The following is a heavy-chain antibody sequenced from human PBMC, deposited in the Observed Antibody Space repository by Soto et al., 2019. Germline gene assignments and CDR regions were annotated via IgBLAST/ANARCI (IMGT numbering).Heavy chain of an antibody. D-gene: IGHD2-15*01. CDR2: ISGSAATT. CDR3: ARGPRYCSGYSCDYYMDV. Sequence: GGSLRLSCAASGFTFSSYAMSWFRHAPGKGLEWGSAISGSAATTFYADSGKGRFTVSRDNSKNTLYLQMNSLRAEDTAVYYCARGPRYCSGYSCDYYMDVWGKGTTVTVSS. CDR1: GFTFSSYA. V-gene: IGHV3-23*01. J-gene: IGHJ6*03.